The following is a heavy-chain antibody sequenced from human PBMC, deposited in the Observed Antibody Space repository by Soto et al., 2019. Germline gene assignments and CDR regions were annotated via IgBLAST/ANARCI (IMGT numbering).Heavy chain of an antibody. D-gene: IGHD3-9*01. V-gene: IGHV2-26*01. CDR3: ARARDYYDSPNFHWVKNFDL. J-gene: IGHJ4*02. CDR2: IFANDEK. Sequence: QVTLKESGPVVVKPTETLTLTCTVSGFSLINGRLGVSWIRQSPGKALEWLAHIFANDEKSYRTSLKNRLTISKDTSRGQVVLTMTNTDPVDSATYYCARARDYYDSPNFHWVKNFDLWGQGTLVTVSS. CDR1: GFSLINGRLG.